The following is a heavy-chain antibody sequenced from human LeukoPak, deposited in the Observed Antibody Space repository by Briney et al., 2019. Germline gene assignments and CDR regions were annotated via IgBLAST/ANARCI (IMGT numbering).Heavy chain of an antibody. V-gene: IGHV1-69*06. CDR2: IIPIFGTA. D-gene: IGHD3-10*01. CDR3: ARDFPGFRGDDAFDI. Sequence: ASVKVSCKASGGTFSSYAISWVRQAPGQGLEWMGGIIPIFGTANYAQKFQDRVTITADKSTSTAYMELSSLRSEDTAVYYCARDFPGFRGDDAFDIWGQGTMVTVSS. J-gene: IGHJ3*02. CDR1: GGTFSSYA.